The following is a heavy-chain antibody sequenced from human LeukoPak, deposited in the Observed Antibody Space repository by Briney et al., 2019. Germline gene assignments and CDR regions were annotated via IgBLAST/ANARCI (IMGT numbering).Heavy chain of an antibody. J-gene: IGHJ6*02. Sequence: SETLSLTCTVSGGSISSGGYYWSWIRQLPGKGLEWIGYIYYSGSTYYNPSLKSRVTISVDTSKNQLSLKLSSVTAADTAAYYCARGGGNSYYYYGMDVWGQGTTVTVSS. CDR1: GGSISSGGYY. D-gene: IGHD4-23*01. CDR2: IYYSGST. V-gene: IGHV4-31*03. CDR3: ARGGGNSYYYYGMDV.